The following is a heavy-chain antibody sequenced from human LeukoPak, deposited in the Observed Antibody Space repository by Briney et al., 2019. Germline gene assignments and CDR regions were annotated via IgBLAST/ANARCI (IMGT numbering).Heavy chain of an antibody. D-gene: IGHD6-19*01. Sequence: ASVKVSRKASGYTFTGYAMHWVRQAPGQRLEWMGWINAGNGNTKYSQEFQGRVTITRDTSASTAYMELSSLRSEDMAVYYCARGLGSGWSLGCDYWGQGTLVTVSS. CDR1: GYTFTGYA. J-gene: IGHJ4*02. CDR2: INAGNGNT. V-gene: IGHV1-3*03. CDR3: ARGLGSGWSLGCDY.